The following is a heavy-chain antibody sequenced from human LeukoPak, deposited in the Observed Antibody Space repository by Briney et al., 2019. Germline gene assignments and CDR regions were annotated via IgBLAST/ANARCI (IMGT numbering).Heavy chain of an antibody. CDR1: GFTFSDYN. CDR2: MHHNENTR. V-gene: IGHV3-30*02. Sequence: GGSLRLSCAASGFTFSDYNMHWVRQAPGKGLQWVALMHHNENTRSSADSVKGRFTVSRDNSKNTVYLQMNSLRPEDTAIYYCAKDLGGYTYAIDYWGQGALVTVSS. D-gene: IGHD5-18*01. CDR3: AKDLGGYTYAIDY. J-gene: IGHJ4*02.